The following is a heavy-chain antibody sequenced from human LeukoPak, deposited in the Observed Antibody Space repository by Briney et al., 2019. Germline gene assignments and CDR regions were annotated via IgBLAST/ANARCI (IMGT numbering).Heavy chain of an antibody. D-gene: IGHD1-26*01. J-gene: IGHJ4*02. CDR1: GFTFSNSG. V-gene: IGHV3-23*01. Sequence: GGSLRLSCAASGFTFSNSGMSWVRQAPGKGLEWVSGIGGSTYYRDSVKGRFTISRDNSKSTLYLQMNSLRVEDTAVYYCAISSGSYDYWGQGTLVTVSS. CDR3: AISSGSYDY. CDR2: IGGST.